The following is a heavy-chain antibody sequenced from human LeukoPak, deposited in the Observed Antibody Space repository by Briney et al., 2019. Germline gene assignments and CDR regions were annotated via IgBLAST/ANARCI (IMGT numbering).Heavy chain of an antibody. D-gene: IGHD1-26*01. CDR3: AQNSGSYYIDY. V-gene: IGHV3-66*01. CDR2: IYSGGST. CDR1: GFTVSSNY. J-gene: IGHJ4*02. Sequence: PGGSLRLSCAASGFTVSSNYMSWVRQAPGKGLEWVSVIYSGGSTYYADSVKGRFTISRDNSKNTLYPQMNSLRAEDTAVYYCAQNSGSYYIDYWGQGTLVTVSS.